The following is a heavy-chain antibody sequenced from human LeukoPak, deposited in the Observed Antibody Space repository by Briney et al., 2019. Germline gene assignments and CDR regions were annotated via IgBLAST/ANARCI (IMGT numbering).Heavy chain of an antibody. J-gene: IGHJ4*02. CDR3: ARENRIAAAGTDPFDY. Sequence: ASVKVSCKASGYTFTSYGISWVRQAPGQGLEWMGWISAYNGNTNYAQKLQGRVTMTTDTSTSTAYMELRSLRSDDTAVYHCARENRIAAAGTDPFDYWGQGTLVTVSS. V-gene: IGHV1-18*01. D-gene: IGHD6-13*01. CDR1: GYTFTSYG. CDR2: ISAYNGNT.